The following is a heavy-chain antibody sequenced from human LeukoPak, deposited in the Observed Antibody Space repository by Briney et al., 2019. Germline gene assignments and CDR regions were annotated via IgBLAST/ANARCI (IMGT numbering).Heavy chain of an antibody. CDR1: GGSFSGYY. Sequence: KASQTLSLTCAVYGGSFSGYYWSWIRQPPGKGLEWIGEINHSGSTNYNPSLKSRVTISVDTSKNQFSLKLSSVTAADTAVYFCARGPPTDYYDSSGFYYVFDYWGQGTLVTVSS. V-gene: IGHV4-34*01. CDR2: INHSGST. CDR3: ARGPPTDYYDSSGFYYVFDY. J-gene: IGHJ4*02. D-gene: IGHD3-22*01.